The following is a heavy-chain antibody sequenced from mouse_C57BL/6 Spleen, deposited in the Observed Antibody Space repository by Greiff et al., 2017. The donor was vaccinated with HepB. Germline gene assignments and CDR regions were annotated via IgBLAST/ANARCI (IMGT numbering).Heavy chain of an antibody. CDR1: GYTFTSYW. D-gene: IGHD4-1*01. CDR3: ARGGTGLYWYFDV. V-gene: IGHV1-50*01. Sequence: QVHVKQSGAELVKPGASVKLSCKASGYTFTSYWMQWVKQRPGQGLEWIGEIDPSDSYTNYNQKFKGKATLTVDTSSSTAYMQLSSLTSEDSAVYYCARGGTGLYWYFDVWGTGTTVTVSS. CDR2: IDPSDSYT. J-gene: IGHJ1*03.